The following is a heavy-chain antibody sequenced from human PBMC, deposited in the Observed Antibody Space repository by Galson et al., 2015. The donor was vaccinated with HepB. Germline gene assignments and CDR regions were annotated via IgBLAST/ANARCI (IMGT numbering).Heavy chain of an antibody. CDR3: AKDGIAVAAKGDYFDY. Sequence: SLRLSCAASGFTFSSYGMHWVRQAPGKGLEWVAVISYDGSNKYYADSVKGRFTISGDNSKNTLYLQMNSLRAEDTAVYYCAKDGIAVAAKGDYFDYWGQGTLVTVSS. D-gene: IGHD6-19*01. CDR2: ISYDGSNK. J-gene: IGHJ4*02. V-gene: IGHV3-30*18. CDR1: GFTFSSYG.